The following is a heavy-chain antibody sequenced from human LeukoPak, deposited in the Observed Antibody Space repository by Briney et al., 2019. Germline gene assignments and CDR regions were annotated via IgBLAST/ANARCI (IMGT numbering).Heavy chain of an antibody. V-gene: IGHV4-4*02. CDR3: ARRRDGYNGDAFDI. CDR1: GFTFSIYSI. D-gene: IGHD5-24*01. Sequence: GSLRLTCAASGFTFSIYSISWVRQPPGKGLEWIGEIYHSGSTNYNPSLKSRVTISVDKSKNQFSLKLSSVTAADTAVYYCARRRDGYNGDAFDIWGQGTMVTVSS. CDR2: IYHSGST. J-gene: IGHJ3*02.